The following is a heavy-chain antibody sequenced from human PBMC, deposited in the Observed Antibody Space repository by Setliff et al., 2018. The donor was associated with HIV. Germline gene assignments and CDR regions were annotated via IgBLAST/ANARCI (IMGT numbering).Heavy chain of an antibody. Sequence: SETLSLTCTVSGVSISSGSYYWSWIRQPAGKGLEWIGHISTSGSTNYNPSLKSRVTISVDTSKNQISLKLSCVTAADTAVYYCARRMSSGSYYDYWGQGTLVTVSS. J-gene: IGHJ4*02. D-gene: IGHD1-26*01. CDR3: ARRMSSGSYYDY. CDR1: GVSISSGSYY. CDR2: ISTSGST. V-gene: IGHV4-61*09.